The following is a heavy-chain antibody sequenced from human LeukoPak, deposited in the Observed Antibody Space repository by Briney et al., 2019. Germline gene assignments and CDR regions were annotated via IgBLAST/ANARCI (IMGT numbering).Heavy chain of an antibody. CDR2: IWYDGSNK. CDR3: AREGDRSGYDYPPQYYFDY. D-gene: IGHD5-12*01. Sequence: AGGSLRLSCAASGFTISSYGMHWVRQAPGKGLEWVAVIWYDGSNKYYADSVKGRFTISRDNSKNTLYLQMNSLRAEDTAVYYCAREGDRSGYDYPPQYYFDYWGQGTLVTVSS. V-gene: IGHV3-33*01. CDR1: GFTISSYG. J-gene: IGHJ4*02.